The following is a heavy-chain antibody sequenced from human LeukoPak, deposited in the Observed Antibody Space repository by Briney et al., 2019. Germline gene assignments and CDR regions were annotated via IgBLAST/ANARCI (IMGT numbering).Heavy chain of an antibody. CDR1: GFTFSSYS. CDR3: ARGGGYDSSGRPFDY. J-gene: IGHJ4*02. Sequence: GGSLRLSCAASGFTFSSYSMNWVRQAPGKGLEWVSSISRSRIYIYYADSVKGRFTISRDNAKNSLYLQMNSLRAEDTAVYYCARGGGYDSSGRPFDYWGQGTLVTVSS. D-gene: IGHD3-22*01. CDR2: ISRSRIYI. V-gene: IGHV3-21*01.